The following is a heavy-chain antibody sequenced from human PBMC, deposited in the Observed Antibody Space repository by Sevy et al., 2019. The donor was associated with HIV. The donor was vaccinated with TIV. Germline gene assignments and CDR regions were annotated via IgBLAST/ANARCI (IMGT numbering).Heavy chain of an antibody. J-gene: IGHJ3*02. CDR3: AKDLFIVGATSGAFDI. V-gene: IGHV3-23*01. Sequence: GGSLRLSCAASGFSFSSYAMSWVCQAPGKGLEWVSAISGSGGSTYYADSVKGRFTISRDNSKNTLYLQMNSLRAEDTAVYYCAKDLFIVGATSGAFDIWGQGAMVTVSS. D-gene: IGHD1-26*01. CDR1: GFSFSSYA. CDR2: ISGSGGST.